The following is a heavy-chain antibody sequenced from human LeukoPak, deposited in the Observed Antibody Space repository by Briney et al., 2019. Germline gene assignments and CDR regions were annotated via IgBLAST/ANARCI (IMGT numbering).Heavy chain of an antibody. CDR1: GGSISSYY. V-gene: IGHV4-59*08. J-gene: IGHJ4*02. D-gene: IGHD3-22*01. Sequence: SETLSLTCTVSGGSISSYYWSWIRQPPGKGLEWIGYIYYSGSNQYNPSLKSRVTISVDTSKNQFSLKLSSVTAADTAVYFCARVRGDSSGDYWGQGTLVSVSS. CDR3: ARVRGDSSGDY. CDR2: IYYSGSN.